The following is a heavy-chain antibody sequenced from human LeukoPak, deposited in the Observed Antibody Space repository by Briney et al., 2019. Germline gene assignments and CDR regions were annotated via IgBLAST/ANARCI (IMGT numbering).Heavy chain of an antibody. J-gene: IGHJ4*02. CDR1: GFMFSSNW. CDR3: VAVPETDFWIGFYLDY. D-gene: IGHD3-3*01. Sequence: GGSLRLSCAASGFMFSSNWMSWVRLAPGKGLEWVANIKEDGTETYYVDSVKGRFTISRDNAKNSLYLQMNNLRAEDTALYFCVAVPETDFWIGFYLDYWGQGILVTVSS. V-gene: IGHV3-7*03. CDR2: IKEDGTET.